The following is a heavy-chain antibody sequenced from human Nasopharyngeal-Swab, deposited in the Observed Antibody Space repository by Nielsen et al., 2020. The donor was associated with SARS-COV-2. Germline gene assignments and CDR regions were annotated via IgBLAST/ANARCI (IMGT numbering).Heavy chain of an antibody. CDR1: GFTFRLSW. J-gene: IGHJ4*02. CDR2: INSDGSST. D-gene: IGHD3-9*01. V-gene: IGHV3-74*01. Sequence: GESLKISCAASGFTFRLSWLHFFLPSPFFFLFLVSRINSDGSSTNYADSVKGRFTISRDNAKNTLYLQMNSLRAEDTAVYYCARGTYYDILTGYSYFDYWGQGTLVTVSS. CDR3: ARGTYYDILTGYSYFDY.